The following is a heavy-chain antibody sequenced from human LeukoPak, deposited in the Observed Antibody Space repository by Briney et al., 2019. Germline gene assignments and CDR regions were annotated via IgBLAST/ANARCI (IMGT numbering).Heavy chain of an antibody. J-gene: IGHJ3*01. Sequence: GGSLRLSCAASEIPFSSSGMHWVRQAPGKGLELVAFILSDGSNKYYADSVKGRFTVSRDNSKSTLSLQMNSLRTEDTAVYYCVRDKVTRAFDVWGHGTAVTVSS. CDR2: ILSDGSNK. CDR1: EIPFSSSG. CDR3: VRDKVTRAFDV. D-gene: IGHD2-21*02. V-gene: IGHV3-33*01.